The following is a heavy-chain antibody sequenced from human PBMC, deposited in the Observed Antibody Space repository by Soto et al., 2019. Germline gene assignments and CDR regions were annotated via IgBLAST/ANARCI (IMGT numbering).Heavy chain of an antibody. CDR3: ARVVVGATTLRWFDP. Sequence: PSETLSLTCTVSGGSISSYGWSWIRQHPGKGLEWIGYIYYSGSTYYNPSLKSRVTISVDTSKNQFSLKLSSVTAADTAVYYCARVVVGATTLRWFDPWGQGTLVTVSS. V-gene: IGHV4-59*06. CDR2: IYYSGST. J-gene: IGHJ5*02. CDR1: GGSISSYG. D-gene: IGHD1-26*01.